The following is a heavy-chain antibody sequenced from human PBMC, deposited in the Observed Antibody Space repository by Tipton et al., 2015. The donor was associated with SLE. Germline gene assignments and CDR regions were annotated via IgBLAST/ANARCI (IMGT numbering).Heavy chain of an antibody. J-gene: IGHJ4*02. CDR1: GGSISSGSYY. CDR3: ATFSQSRLFDY. V-gene: IGHV4-61*02. D-gene: IGHD3-3*02. Sequence: TLSLTCTVSGGSISSGSYYWSWIRQPAGKGLEWIGRIYTSGSTNYNPSLKSRVTISVDTSKKQFSLNLRFVTAADTAVYYCATFSQSRLFDYWGQGRLVTVSS. CDR2: IYTSGST.